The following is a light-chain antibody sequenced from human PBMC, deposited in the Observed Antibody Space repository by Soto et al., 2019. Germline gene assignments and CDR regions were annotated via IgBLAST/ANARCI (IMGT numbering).Light chain of an antibody. Sequence: EIVLTQSPGTLSLSPGERATLSCRASHSVGSTLAWYQQKPGQGPRLLMYDTSTRATGIPARFSGSGSGTDFTLTISRLEPEDFAVYYCQQYNNWPPTWTFGQGTKVDIK. CDR2: DTS. V-gene: IGKV3-15*01. CDR3: QQYNNWPPTWT. J-gene: IGKJ1*01. CDR1: HSVGST.